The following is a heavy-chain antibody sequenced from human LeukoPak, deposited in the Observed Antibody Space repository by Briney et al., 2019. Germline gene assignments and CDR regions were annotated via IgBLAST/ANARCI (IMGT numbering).Heavy chain of an antibody. CDR3: AREKSGYYYGMDV. Sequence: GRSLRLSCAASGFTFSSYAMHWVRQAPGKGLEWVAVISYVGSNKYYADSVKGRFTISRDNSKNTLYLRMNSLRAEDTAVYYCAREKSGYYYGMDVWGQGTTVTVSS. CDR1: GFTFSSYA. V-gene: IGHV3-30-3*01. CDR2: ISYVGSNK. J-gene: IGHJ6*02. D-gene: IGHD3-10*01.